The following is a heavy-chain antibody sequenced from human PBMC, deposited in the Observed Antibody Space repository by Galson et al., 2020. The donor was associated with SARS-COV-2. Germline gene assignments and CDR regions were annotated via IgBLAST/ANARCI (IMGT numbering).Heavy chain of an antibody. CDR3: ARDGGGWFDP. CDR2: ISYDGSNK. D-gene: IGHD3-16*01. CDR1: GFTFSSYA. Sequence: TGGSLRLSCAASGFTFSSYAIHWVRQAPGKGLEWVAVISYDGSNKYYADSVKGRFTISRDNSKNTLYLQMNSLRAEDTAVYYCARDGGGWFDPWGQGTLVTVSS. J-gene: IGHJ5*02. V-gene: IGHV3-30-3*01.